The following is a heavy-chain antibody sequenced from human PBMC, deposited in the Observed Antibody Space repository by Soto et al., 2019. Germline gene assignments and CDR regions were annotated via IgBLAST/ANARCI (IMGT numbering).Heavy chain of an antibody. CDR3: ARCRRSGGSCYGDY. V-gene: IGHV4-31*03. Sequence: SETLSLTCTVSGGSISSGGYYWSWIRQHPGKGLEWIGYIYYSGSTYYNPSLKSRVTISVDTSKNQFSLKLSSVTAADTAVYYCARCRRSGGSCYGDYWGQGTLVTVSS. CDR2: IYYSGST. D-gene: IGHD2-15*01. J-gene: IGHJ4*02. CDR1: GGSISSGGYY.